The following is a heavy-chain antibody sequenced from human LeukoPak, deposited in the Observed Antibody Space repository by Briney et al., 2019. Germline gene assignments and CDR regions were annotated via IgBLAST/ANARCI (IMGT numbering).Heavy chain of an antibody. CDR1: GGSISDYS. D-gene: IGHD6-25*01. V-gene: IGHV4-59*01. J-gene: IGHJ4*02. Sequence: TTSETLSLTCTVSGGSISDYSWSWILQPPGKGLEWIGSIYYSGSANHNPSLKSRVTISRDTSKNQFSLKLTSVTTADTAVYYCARAGGVKTAALDLDYWGQGTLVTVSS. CDR2: IYYSGSA. CDR3: ARAGGVKTAALDLDY.